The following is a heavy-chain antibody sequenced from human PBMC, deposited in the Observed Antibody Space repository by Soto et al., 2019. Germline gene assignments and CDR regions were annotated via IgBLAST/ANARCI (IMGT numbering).Heavy chain of an antibody. Sequence: PSETLSLTCTVSGGSISSYYWSWIRQPPGKGLEWIGYIYYSGSTNYNPSLKSRVTISVDTSKNQFSLKLSSVTAADTAVYYCARVRVPYCGGYCYPTTPNWFDXWGQGTLVTVSS. CDR3: ARVRVPYCGGYCYPTTPNWFDX. J-gene: IGHJ5*02. CDR1: GGSISSYY. D-gene: IGHD2-21*02. CDR2: IYYSGST. V-gene: IGHV4-59*01.